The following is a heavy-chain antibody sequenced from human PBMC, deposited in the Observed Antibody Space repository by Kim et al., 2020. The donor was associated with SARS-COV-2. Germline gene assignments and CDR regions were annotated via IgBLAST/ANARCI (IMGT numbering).Heavy chain of an antibody. CDR3: ARHVFRYSGSYFED. CDR1: GGSISSSSYY. D-gene: IGHD1-26*01. V-gene: IGHV4-39*01. Sequence: SETLSLTCTVSGGSISSSSYYWGWIRQPPGKGLEWIGSIYYSGSTYYNPSLMSRVTISVDTSKNQFSLKLSSVTAADTAVYYCARHVFRYSGSYFEDWGQGTLVTVSS. J-gene: IGHJ4*02. CDR2: IYYSGST.